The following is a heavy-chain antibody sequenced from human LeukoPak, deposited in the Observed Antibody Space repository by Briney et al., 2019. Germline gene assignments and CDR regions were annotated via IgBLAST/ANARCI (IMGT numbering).Heavy chain of an antibody. Sequence: PSETLSLTCTVSGGSISSYYWSWIRQPPGKGLEWIGSIYHSGSTYYNPSLKSRVTISVDTSKNQFSLKLSSVTAADTAVYYCARGYGDYGVWGYWGQGTLVTVSS. J-gene: IGHJ4*02. CDR1: GGSISSYY. D-gene: IGHD4-17*01. CDR3: ARGYGDYGVWGY. V-gene: IGHV4-38-2*02. CDR2: IYHSGST.